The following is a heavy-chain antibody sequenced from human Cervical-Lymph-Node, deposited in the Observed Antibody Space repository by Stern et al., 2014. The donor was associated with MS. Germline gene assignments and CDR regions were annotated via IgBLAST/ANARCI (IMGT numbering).Heavy chain of an antibody. Sequence: QVQLVQSGAEVKKPGASVKVSCKASGYTFTSYGISWVRQAPGQGLEWMGWISAYNCNANYAQKPQGRVTMTTDTSTSTAYMELRSLRSDDTAVYYCAREQRYSYGTLLWYFDLWGRGTLVTVSS. CDR3: AREQRYSYGTLLWYFDL. V-gene: IGHV1-18*04. D-gene: IGHD5-18*01. CDR2: ISAYNCNA. J-gene: IGHJ2*01. CDR1: GYTFTSYG.